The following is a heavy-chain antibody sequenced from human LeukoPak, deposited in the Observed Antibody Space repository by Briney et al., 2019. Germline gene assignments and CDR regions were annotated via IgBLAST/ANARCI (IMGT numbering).Heavy chain of an antibody. CDR1: GYSFTSYW. CDR3: ARLGAVYSSSWFPGYFQH. D-gene: IGHD6-13*01. J-gene: IGHJ1*01. Sequence: RGESLKISCKGSGYSFTSYWIGWVRQMPGKGLEWMGIIYPGDSDTRYSPSFQGQVTISADKSISTAYLQWSSLKASDTAMYYCARLGAVYSSSWFPGYFQHWGQGTLVTVSS. CDR2: IYPGDSDT. V-gene: IGHV5-51*01.